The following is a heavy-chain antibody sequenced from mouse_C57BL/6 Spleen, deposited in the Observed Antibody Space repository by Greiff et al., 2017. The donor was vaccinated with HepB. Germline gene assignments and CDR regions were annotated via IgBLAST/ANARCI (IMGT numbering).Heavy chain of an antibody. J-gene: IGHJ4*01. CDR1: GYTFTSYW. D-gene: IGHD2-5*01. CDR2: INPSNGGT. Sequence: QVQLKQPGTELVKPGASVKLSCKASGYTFTSYWMHWVKQRPGQGLEWIGNINPSNGGTNYNEKFKSKATLTVDKSSSTAYMQLSSLTSEDSAVYYCARHTYSNYVGYYAMDYWGQGTSVTVSS. V-gene: IGHV1-53*01. CDR3: ARHTYSNYVGYYAMDY.